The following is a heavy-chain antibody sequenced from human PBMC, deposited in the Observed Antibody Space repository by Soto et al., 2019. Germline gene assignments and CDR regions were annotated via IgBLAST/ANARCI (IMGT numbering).Heavy chain of an antibody. J-gene: IGHJ5*02. CDR1: GGSISSSSYY. CDR3: ARHLDPSLRRPPTAPNWFDP. D-gene: IGHD1-1*01. V-gene: IGHV4-39*01. Sequence: QLQLQESGPGLVKPSETLSLTCTVSGGSISSSSYYWGWIRQPPGKGLEWIGSIYYSGSTYYNPSLKSRVTISVDTSKNQFSLKLSSVTAADTAVYYCARHLDPSLRRPPTAPNWFDPWGQGTLVTVSS. CDR2: IYYSGST.